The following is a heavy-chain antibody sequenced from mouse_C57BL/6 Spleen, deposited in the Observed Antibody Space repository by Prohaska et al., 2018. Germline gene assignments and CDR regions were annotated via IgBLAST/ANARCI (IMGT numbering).Heavy chain of an antibody. D-gene: IGHD1-1*01. Sequence: VKQTPVHGLEWIGAIDPETGGTAYNQKFKGKAKLTADKSSSTAYMELRSLTSEDSAVYYCSHYYGSSSPGFAYWGQGTLVTVSA. V-gene: IGHV1-15*01. J-gene: IGHJ3*01. CDR2: IDPETGGT. CDR3: SHYYGSSSPGFAY.